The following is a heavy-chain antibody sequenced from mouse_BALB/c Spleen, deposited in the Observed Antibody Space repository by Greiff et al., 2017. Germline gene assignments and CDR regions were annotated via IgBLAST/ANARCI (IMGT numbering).Heavy chain of an antibody. D-gene: IGHD2-12*01. Sequence: EVQGVESGGGLVQPGGSLRLSCATSGFTFTDYYMSWVRQPPGKALEWLGFIRNKANGYTTEYSASVKGRFTISRDNSQSILYLQMNTLRAEDSATYYCARLRREEYFDYWGQGTTLTVSS. CDR1: GFTFTDYY. CDR3: ARLRREEYFDY. CDR2: IRNKANGYTT. V-gene: IGHV7-3*02. J-gene: IGHJ2*01.